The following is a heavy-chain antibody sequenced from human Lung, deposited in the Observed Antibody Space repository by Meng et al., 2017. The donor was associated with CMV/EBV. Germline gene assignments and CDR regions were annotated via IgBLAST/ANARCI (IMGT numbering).Heavy chain of an antibody. V-gene: IGHV3-48*03. CDR3: ARNTLSDYGIDV. J-gene: IGHJ6*02. D-gene: IGHD1/OR15-1a*01. CDR2: INKNGFNI. CDR1: GFTFSSFE. Sequence: GGSXRLXXAASGFTFSSFEMNWVRQAPGKGLEWVSYINKNGFNIEYADSVKGRFTISRDNAKNSLYLQLNSLRAEDTAIYYCARNTLSDYGIDVWGQGTLVTVSS.